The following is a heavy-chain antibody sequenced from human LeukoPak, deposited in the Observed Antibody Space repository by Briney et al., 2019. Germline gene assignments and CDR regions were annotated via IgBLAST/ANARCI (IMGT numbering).Heavy chain of an antibody. CDR1: GGTFSSYA. V-gene: IGHV1-69*05. J-gene: IGHJ4*02. Sequence: ASVKVSCKASGGTFSSYAISWVRQAPGQGLEWMGGIIPIFGTANYAQKFQGRVTITTDESTSTAYMELSSLRSDDTAVYYCAREKGYSGSPLDSWGQGTLVTVSS. CDR2: IIPIFGTA. D-gene: IGHD1-26*01. CDR3: AREKGYSGSPLDS.